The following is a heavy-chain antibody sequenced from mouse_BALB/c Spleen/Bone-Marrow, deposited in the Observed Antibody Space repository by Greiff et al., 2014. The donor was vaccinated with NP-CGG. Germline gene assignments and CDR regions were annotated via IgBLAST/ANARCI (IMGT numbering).Heavy chain of an antibody. CDR2: IDTSDSYT. CDR3: AREGYGYQDLDY. Sequence: QVQLQQPGAELVMPGASVKMSCKASGYTFTDYWMHWVKQRPGQGLEWIGAIDTSDSYTSYNQKFKGKATLTVDESSSTAYMQLSSLTSEDSAVYYCAREGYGYQDLDYWGQGTTLTVSS. J-gene: IGHJ2*01. CDR1: GYTFTDYW. V-gene: IGHV1-69*01. D-gene: IGHD2-2*01.